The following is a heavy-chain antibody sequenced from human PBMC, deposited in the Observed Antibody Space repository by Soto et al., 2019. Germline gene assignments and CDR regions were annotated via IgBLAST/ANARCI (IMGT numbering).Heavy chain of an antibody. CDR3: ARGTEGITSFGGLKPPGNYYYGMDG. J-gene: IGHJ6*02. V-gene: IGHV4-59*12. D-gene: IGHD3-3*01. CDR1: GGSRFNFG. Sequence: SATLSLTCPFAGGSRFNFGWSSIRTAPGKGLEWIGYVYHNGSTSYNPSLKSRVSISVDRSKNQFSLKLSSVTAADTAVYYCARGTEGITSFGGLKPPGNYYYGMDGWGQGTTVTIS. CDR2: VYHNGST.